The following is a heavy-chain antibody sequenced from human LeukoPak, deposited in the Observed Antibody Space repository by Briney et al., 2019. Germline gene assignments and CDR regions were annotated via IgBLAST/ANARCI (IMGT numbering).Heavy chain of an antibody. CDR2: IYYSGST. CDR3: ARSLGSLRGPLR. V-gene: IGHV4-39*01. D-gene: IGHD3-10*01. Sequence: SETLSLTCTVSGGSISSSSYYWGWIRQPPGKGLEWIGSIYYSGSTYYNPSLKSRVTISVDTSKNQFSLKLSFVTAADTAVYYCARSLGSLRGPLRWGQGTLVTVSS. CDR1: GGSISSSSYY. J-gene: IGHJ4*02.